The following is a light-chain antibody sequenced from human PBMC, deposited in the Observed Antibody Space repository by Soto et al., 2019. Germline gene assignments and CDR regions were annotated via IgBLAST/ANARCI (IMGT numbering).Light chain of an antibody. CDR3: QQSDNWPRT. V-gene: IGKV3-15*01. Sequence: EIVMTQSPVTLSVSPGERATLSCRASQSVSSNLAWYQQKPGQAPRLLIYGASARATDTPARFSGSGSGTEFTLTISSLRSEDFAVYYCQQSDNWPRTFGQGTKVEIK. CDR2: GAS. CDR1: QSVSSN. J-gene: IGKJ1*01.